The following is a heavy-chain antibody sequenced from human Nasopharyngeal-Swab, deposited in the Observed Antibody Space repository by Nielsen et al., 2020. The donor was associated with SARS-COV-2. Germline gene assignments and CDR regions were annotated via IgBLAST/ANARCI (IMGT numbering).Heavy chain of an antibody. J-gene: IGHJ3*02. CDR1: GGPISSYY. D-gene: IGHD1-26*01. CDR2: IYYSGST. V-gene: IGHV4-59*01. Sequence: SETLSLTCTVSGGPISSYYWSWIRQPPGKGLEWIGYIYYSGSTNYNPSLKSRVTISVDTSKNQFSLKLSSVTAADTAVYYCARGWDDAFDIWGQGTMVTVSS. CDR3: ARGWDDAFDI.